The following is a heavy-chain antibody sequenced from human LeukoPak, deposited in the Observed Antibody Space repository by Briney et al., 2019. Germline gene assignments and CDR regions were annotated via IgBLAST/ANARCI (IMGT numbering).Heavy chain of an antibody. CDR2: INHSGGT. CDR1: GGSFSSYY. D-gene: IGHD6-19*01. V-gene: IGHV4-34*01. CDR3: ASERRYSSGRWDYYFDY. Sequence: SETLSLTCAVYGGSFSSYYWGWIRQPPGKGLEWIGEINHSGGTNYNPSLKSRVTISVDTPKNQFSLRLSSVTAADTAVYYCASERRYSSGRWDYYFDYWGQGTLVTVSS. J-gene: IGHJ4*02.